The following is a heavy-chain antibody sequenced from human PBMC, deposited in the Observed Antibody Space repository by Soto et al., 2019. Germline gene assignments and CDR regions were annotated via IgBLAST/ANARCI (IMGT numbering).Heavy chain of an antibody. CDR2: ISGYNGNT. CDR1: GYTFSHYG. J-gene: IGHJ6*02. V-gene: IGHV1-18*01. CDR3: SRFMMFGRWLAPNYYHGMDV. D-gene: IGHD3-10*02. Sequence: VPLVQSGAEVNKPGASVTVSCKTSGYTFSHYGINWVRQAPRQVLEWMGWISGYNGNTNYAQTVQARVTMTTDPSTGTVYMELRSLKSDYTARSDCSRFMMFGRWLAPNYYHGMDVWGQGTTVTGSS.